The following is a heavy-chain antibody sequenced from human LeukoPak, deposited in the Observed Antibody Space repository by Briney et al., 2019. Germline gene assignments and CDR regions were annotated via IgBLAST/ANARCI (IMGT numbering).Heavy chain of an antibody. J-gene: IGHJ4*02. D-gene: IGHD5-24*01. CDR3: ARDVLHRDGYSLGFDY. V-gene: IGHV4-39*07. CDR2: IYYSGST. Sequence: SETLSLTCTVSGGSISSSSYYWGWIRQPPGKGLEWIGSIYYSGSTYYNPSLKSRVTISVDTSKNQFSLKLSSVTAADTAVYYCARDVLHRDGYSLGFDYWGQGTLVTVSS. CDR1: GGSISSSSYY.